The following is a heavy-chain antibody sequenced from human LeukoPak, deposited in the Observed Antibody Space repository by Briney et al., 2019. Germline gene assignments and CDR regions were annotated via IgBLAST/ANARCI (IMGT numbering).Heavy chain of an antibody. CDR1: GGSISSYY. CDR3: ARGLDIVVVPAQGVDWFDP. CDR2: IYTSGST. J-gene: IGHJ5*02. V-gene: IGHV4-4*07. Sequence: SETLSLTCTVSGGSISSYYWSWIRQPAGKGLEWIGRIYTSGSTNYNPPLKSRVTMSVDTSKNQFSLKLSSVTAADTAVYYCARGLDIVVVPAQGVDWFDPWGQGTLVTVSS. D-gene: IGHD2-2*03.